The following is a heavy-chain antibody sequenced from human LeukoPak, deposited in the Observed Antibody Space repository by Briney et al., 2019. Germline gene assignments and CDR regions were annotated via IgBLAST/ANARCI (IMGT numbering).Heavy chain of an antibody. CDR1: GFTFSSYS. CDR2: ISSNGGST. Sequence: GGSLRLSCAASGFTFSSYSMNCVRQAPGKGLEYVSAISSNGGSTYYANSVKGRFTISRDNSKNTLYLQMGSLRAEDMAVYYCAGEVYSYCYYDYGGRGPLAPVPS. CDR3: AGEVYSYCYYDY. D-gene: IGHD5-18*01. J-gene: IGHJ2*01. V-gene: IGHV3-64*01.